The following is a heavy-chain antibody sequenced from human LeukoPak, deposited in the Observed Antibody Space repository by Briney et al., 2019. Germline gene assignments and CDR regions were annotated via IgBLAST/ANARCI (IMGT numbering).Heavy chain of an antibody. V-gene: IGHV3-48*03. CDR1: GFTFSSYE. CDR2: ISSSGSTI. Sequence: GGSLRLSCAASGFTFSSYEMNWVRQAPGKGLEWVSYISSSGSTIYYADSVKGLFTISRDNAKNSLYLQMNSLRAEDTAVYYCARDYSGSYFPDYWGQGTLVTVSS. D-gene: IGHD1-26*01. CDR3: ARDYSGSYFPDY. J-gene: IGHJ4*02.